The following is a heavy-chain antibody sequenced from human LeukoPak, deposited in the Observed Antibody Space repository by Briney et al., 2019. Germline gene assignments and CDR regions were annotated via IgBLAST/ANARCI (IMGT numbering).Heavy chain of an antibody. V-gene: IGHV1-2*04. CDR1: GYTFTGYY. J-gene: IGHJ4*02. D-gene: IGHD6-13*01. CDR2: INPNSGGT. Sequence: ASVKVSCKASGYTFTGYYMHWVRQAPGQGLEWMGWINPNSGGTNYAQKFQGWVTMTRDTSISTAYMELSRLRSDDTAVYYCARGTYSNSWYFDYWGQGTLVTVSS. CDR3: ARGTYSNSWYFDY.